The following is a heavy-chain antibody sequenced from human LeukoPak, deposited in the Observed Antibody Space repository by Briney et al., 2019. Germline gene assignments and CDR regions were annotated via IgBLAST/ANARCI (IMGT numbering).Heavy chain of an antibody. J-gene: IGHJ4*02. CDR3: ARGCSSTSCYQSHRHFAY. D-gene: IGHD2-2*01. V-gene: IGHV4-34*01. Sequence: SETLSLTCAVYGGSFSDYYWSWIRQPPGKGLEWIGEIDHSGSTNYNPSLKSRVTISVDTYKNQFPLKLSSVTAADTAVYYCARGCSSTSCYQSHRHFAYWGQGTLVTVSS. CDR2: IDHSGST. CDR1: GGSFSDYY.